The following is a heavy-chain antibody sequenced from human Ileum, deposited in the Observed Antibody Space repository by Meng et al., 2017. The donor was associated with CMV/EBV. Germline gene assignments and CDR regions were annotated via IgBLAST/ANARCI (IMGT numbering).Heavy chain of an antibody. V-gene: IGHV4-4*07. CDR3: ARLNYYDSREFDY. CDR1: GGSIRNYY. J-gene: IGHJ4*02. CDR2: IYTGGSP. Sequence: QLQLRESGPGLVKPSETLSLTCTVSGGSIRNYYWSWIRQPAGKGLEWIGRIYTGGSPNYNPSLYSRVTMSLDTSKNQFSLKLNSVTAADTAVYYCARLNYYDSREFDYWGQGTLVTVSS. D-gene: IGHD3-22*01.